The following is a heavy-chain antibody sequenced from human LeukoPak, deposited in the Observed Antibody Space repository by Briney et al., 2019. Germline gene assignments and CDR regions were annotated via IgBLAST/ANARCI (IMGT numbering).Heavy chain of an antibody. J-gene: IGHJ4*02. CDR1: GYSISSGYY. Sequence: SETLSLTCTVSGYSISSGYYWGWIRQPPGKGLEWIGNIYHTGSTYYNPSLKSRVTISVDTSKNQFSLKLSSVTAADTAVYYCARPPTRYSSGWYYFDYWGQGTLVTVSS. CDR2: IYHTGST. D-gene: IGHD6-19*01. CDR3: ARPPTRYSSGWYYFDY. V-gene: IGHV4-38-2*02.